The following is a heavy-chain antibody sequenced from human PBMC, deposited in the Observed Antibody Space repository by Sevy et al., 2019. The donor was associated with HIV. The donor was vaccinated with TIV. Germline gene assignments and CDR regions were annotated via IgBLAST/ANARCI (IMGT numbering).Heavy chain of an antibody. Sequence: GGSLRLSCAASGFTFSNYNMNWVRQAPGKGLEWVSFISFMSNYIYYGNSVKGRFTISRDNAKNSVYLQMNSLRAEDTAVYYCARGLVNWDGMDVWCQGTTVTVSS. CDR3: ARGLVNWDGMDV. V-gene: IGHV3-21*01. J-gene: IGHJ6*02. CDR1: GFTFSNYN. D-gene: IGHD7-27*01. CDR2: ISFMSNYI.